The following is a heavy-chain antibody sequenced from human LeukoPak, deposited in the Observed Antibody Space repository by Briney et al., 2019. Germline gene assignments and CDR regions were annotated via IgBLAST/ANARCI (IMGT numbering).Heavy chain of an antibody. CDR1: GYTFTDYY. CDR3: ATAVITSLDY. Sequence: ASVKVSCKVSGYTFTDYYMHWVQQAPGKGLEWMGLVDPEDGETIYAEKFQGRVTITADTSTDTAYMELSSLRSEDTAVYYCATAVITSLDYGGQGTLVTVSS. V-gene: IGHV1-69-2*01. J-gene: IGHJ4*02. CDR2: VDPEDGET. D-gene: IGHD3-22*01.